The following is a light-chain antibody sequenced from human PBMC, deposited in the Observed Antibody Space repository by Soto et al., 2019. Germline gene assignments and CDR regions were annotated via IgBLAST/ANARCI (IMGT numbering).Light chain of an antibody. CDR1: QNISNY. CDR2: AAS. V-gene: IGKV1-39*01. Sequence: DMQMTQSPSSLSASVGDRVSITCRSSQNISNYLHWYQQRPGKAPKLLIYAASNLRSGVPSRFSGSGPGTDFTLTISSLQSEDFATYYCQQSYSIPRLTFGPGTRVEIK. J-gene: IGKJ3*01. CDR3: QQSYSIPRLT.